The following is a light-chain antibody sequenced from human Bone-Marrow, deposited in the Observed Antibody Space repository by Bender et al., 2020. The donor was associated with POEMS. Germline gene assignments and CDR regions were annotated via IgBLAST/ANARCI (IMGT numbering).Light chain of an antibody. Sequence: QSVLTQPPSVSGTSGQMVTISCSGSGSNIGGYSVYWYQQHPGKAPKLMIYDVTHRPSGVSNRFSGSKSGNTASLTISGLQAEDEADYYCSSYTSSTTLVFGGGTKLTVL. V-gene: IGLV2-14*01. J-gene: IGLJ2*01. CDR1: GSNIGGYS. CDR3: SSYTSSTTLV. CDR2: DVT.